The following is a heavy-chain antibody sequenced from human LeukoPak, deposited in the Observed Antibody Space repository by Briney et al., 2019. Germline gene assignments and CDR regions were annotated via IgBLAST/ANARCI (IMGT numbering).Heavy chain of an antibody. CDR2: INPNSGGT. J-gene: IGHJ3*02. CDR1: GYTFTGYY. V-gene: IGHV1-2*02. Sequence: GASVKVSCKASGYTFTGYYMHWVRQAPGQGLEWMGWINPNSGGTNYAQKFQGRVTMTRDTSISTAYMELSRLRSDDTAVYYCARDLVESTILDAFDIWGQGTMVTVSS. D-gene: IGHD5/OR15-5a*01. CDR3: ARDLVESTILDAFDI.